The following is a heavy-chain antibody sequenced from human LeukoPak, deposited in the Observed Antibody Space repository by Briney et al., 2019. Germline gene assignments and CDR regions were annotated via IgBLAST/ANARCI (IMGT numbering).Heavy chain of an antibody. V-gene: IGHV1-69*05. CDR1: GGTFSRYT. Sequence: GASVNVSCKASGGTFSRYTMSWVGQAPGQGREYMGGIFPIFATPNYAQQFQGRVTITTDESTSTTYMQLRSLTSEDTAVHYCAIGPEYSSGWYYFDYWGQPALVTLSS. CDR3: AIGPEYSSGWYYFDY. J-gene: IGHJ4*02. D-gene: IGHD6-19*01. CDR2: IFPIFATP.